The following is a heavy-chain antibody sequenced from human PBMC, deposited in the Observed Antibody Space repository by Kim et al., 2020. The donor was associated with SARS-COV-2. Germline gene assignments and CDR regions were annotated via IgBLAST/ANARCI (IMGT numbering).Heavy chain of an antibody. D-gene: IGHD2-2*01. CDR3: ARDVPADPPNYYYYGMDV. V-gene: IGHV1-18*01. CDR1: GYTFTSYG. CDR2: ISAYNGNT. J-gene: IGHJ6*02. Sequence: ASVKVSCKASGYTFTSYGISWVRQAPGQGLEWMGWISAYNGNTNYAQKLQGRVTMTTDTSTSTAYMELRSLRSDDTAVYYCARDVPADPPNYYYYGMDVWGQGTTVTVSS.